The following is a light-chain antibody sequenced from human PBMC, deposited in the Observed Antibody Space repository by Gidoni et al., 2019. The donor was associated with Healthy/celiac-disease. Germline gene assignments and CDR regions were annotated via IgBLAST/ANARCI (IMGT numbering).Light chain of an antibody. J-gene: IGKJ1*01. CDR1: KSVVYRSTNNNY. CDR2: AAS. Sequence: DIVMTQSPDSLAGSLGEKATTKCKASKSVVYRSTNNNYLAWYQQKPGPPPKLLIYAASTRESGVPYRFSGSGSGTDFTLTISSLQAEDVAVYYCQQYYSTPWTFGQGTKVEIK. V-gene: IGKV4-1*01. CDR3: QQYYSTPWT.